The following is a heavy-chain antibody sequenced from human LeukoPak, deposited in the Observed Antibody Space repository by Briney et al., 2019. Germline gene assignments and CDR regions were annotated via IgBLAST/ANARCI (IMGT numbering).Heavy chain of an antibody. Sequence: SETLSLTCTVSGGSISSGSYYWSWIRQPAGKGLEWIGRIYTSGSTNYNPSLKSRVTMSVDTSKNQFSLKLSSVTAADTAVYYCARDHRGKYGSGSWSFDIWGQGTMVTVSS. CDR2: IYTSGST. V-gene: IGHV4-61*02. CDR3: ARDHRGKYGSGSWSFDI. CDR1: GGSISSGSYY. D-gene: IGHD3-10*01. J-gene: IGHJ3*02.